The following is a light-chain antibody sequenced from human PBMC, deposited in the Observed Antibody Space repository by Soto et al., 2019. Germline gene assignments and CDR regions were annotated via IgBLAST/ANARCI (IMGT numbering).Light chain of an antibody. Sequence: QAVVTKPPSASGPTGPMVTISCSGSSSNIGSNYVYWYQQLPGTAPKLLIYRNNQRPSGVPDLFSGSKSGTSASLAISGLRSEDEADYYCAAWDDSLSGGVVFGGGNKLTGL. CDR3: AAWDDSLSGGVV. CDR2: RNN. J-gene: IGLJ2*01. CDR1: SSNIGSNY. V-gene: IGLV1-47*01.